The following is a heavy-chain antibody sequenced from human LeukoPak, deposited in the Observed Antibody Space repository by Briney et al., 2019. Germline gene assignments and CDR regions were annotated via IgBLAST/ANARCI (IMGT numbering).Heavy chain of an antibody. CDR1: GFTFSSYS. V-gene: IGHV3-48*01. J-gene: IGHJ5*02. Sequence: GGSLRLSCAASGFTFSSYSMNWVRQAPGKGLEWVSYISSSSSTIYYADSVKGRFTISRDNAKNSLYLQMNSLRAEDTAVYYCARVSRRTHLYSSSTFDPWGQGTLVTVSS. CDR2: ISSSSSTI. CDR3: ARVSRRTHLYSSSTFDP. D-gene: IGHD6-6*01.